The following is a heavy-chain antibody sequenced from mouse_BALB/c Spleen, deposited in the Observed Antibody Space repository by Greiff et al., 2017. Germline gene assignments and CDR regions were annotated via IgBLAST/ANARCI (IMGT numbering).Heavy chain of an antibody. CDR2: INLSNGGT. J-gene: IGHJ1*01. CDR1: GYTFTSYY. V-gene: IGHV1S81*02. CDR3: TRSSYYRYDGDWYFDV. D-gene: IGHD2-14*01. Sequence: QVQLQQSGAELVKPGASVKLSCKASGYTFTSYYMYWVKQRPGQGLEWIGEINLSNGGTNFNEKFKSKATLTVDKSSSTAYMQLSSLTSEDSAVYYCTRSSYYRYDGDWYFDVWGAGTTVTVSS.